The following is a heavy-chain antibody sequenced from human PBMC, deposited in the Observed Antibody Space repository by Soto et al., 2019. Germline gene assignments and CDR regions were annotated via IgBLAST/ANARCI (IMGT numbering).Heavy chain of an antibody. CDR1: GYTFTGYY. D-gene: IGHD6-19*01. J-gene: IGHJ2*01. CDR3: ARGDGAVAGTRWYFDL. V-gene: IGHV1-2*02. CDR2: INPNSGGT. Sequence: QVQLVQSGAEVKKPGASVKVSCKASGYTFTGYYMHWVRQAPGQGLEWMGWINPNSGGTNYAQKFQGRVTMPRDTSISTAYMELSRLRSDDTAVYYCARGDGAVAGTRWYFDLWGRGTLVTVSS.